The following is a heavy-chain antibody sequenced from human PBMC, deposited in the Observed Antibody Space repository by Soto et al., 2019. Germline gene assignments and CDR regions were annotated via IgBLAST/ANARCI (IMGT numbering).Heavy chain of an antibody. CDR3: ARLMGVVTVDY. CDR2: IYYAGSP. Sequence: QLQLQESGPGLVKPSETLSLTCSVSGGSISSTGHYWGWIRQPPGKGLEWIGNIYYAGSPYYNPSLQRRVTISVDTSKHHFSLALTSVTAADTAVYYCARLMGVVTVDYWGQGALVTVSS. D-gene: IGHD2-21*02. J-gene: IGHJ4*02. V-gene: IGHV4-39*02. CDR1: GGSISSTGHY.